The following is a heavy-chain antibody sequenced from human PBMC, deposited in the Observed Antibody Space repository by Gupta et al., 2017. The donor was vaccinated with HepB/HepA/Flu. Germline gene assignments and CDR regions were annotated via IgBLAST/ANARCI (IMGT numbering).Heavy chain of an antibody. D-gene: IGHD2-2*01. CDR3: ARDHCTTTSCSHYYFDF. Sequence: QVQLVESGGGVVQPGRSLRLSCAPSGFNFITYGMHWVRQAPGKGLEWVALISYDGSNKYFADSVKGRFTISRDNSKDTLYLQMNGLRPEDTAVYYCARDHCTTTSCSHYYFDFWGQGTLVTVSS. J-gene: IGHJ4*02. V-gene: IGHV3-30*03. CDR1: GFNFITYG. CDR2: ISYDGSNK.